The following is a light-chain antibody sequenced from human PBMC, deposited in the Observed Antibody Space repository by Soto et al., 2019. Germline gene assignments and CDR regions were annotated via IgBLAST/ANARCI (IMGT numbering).Light chain of an antibody. CDR2: WAS. CDR1: QSILYSSNNKNY. V-gene: IGKV4-1*01. J-gene: IGKJ2*01. CDR3: QQYYSTPLT. Sequence: DIVMTQSPDSLAVSLGERAIINCKSSQSILYSSNNKNYLAWYQQRPGQPPKLLIYWASTRESGVPDRFSGSGSGTDFTLTISRLQAEDVAVYYCQQYYSTPLTFGQGTKLEIK.